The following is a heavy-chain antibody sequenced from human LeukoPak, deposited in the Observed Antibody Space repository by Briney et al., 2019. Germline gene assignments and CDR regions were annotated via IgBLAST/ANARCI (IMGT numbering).Heavy chain of an antibody. J-gene: IGHJ5*02. D-gene: IGHD6-13*01. CDR1: GYNFATYW. CDR2: IYPGDSDT. CDR3: ARLISAAGYKWFDP. V-gene: IGHV5-51*01. Sequence: GESLKISCKGFGYNFATYWIGWVRQMPGKGLEWMGIIYPGDSDTRYSPSFQGQVTISADKSINTAYLQWSSLKASDTAIYYCARLISAAGYKWFDPWGQGTLVTVSS.